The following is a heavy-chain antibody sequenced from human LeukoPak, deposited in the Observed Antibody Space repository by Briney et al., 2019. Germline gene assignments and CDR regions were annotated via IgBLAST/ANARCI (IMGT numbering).Heavy chain of an antibody. J-gene: IGHJ6*02. V-gene: IGHV1-2*02. CDR1: GYTFTDYY. CDR2: INPNSGCT. CDR3: ARATSWYSYGMDV. D-gene: IGHD2-2*01. Sequence: AASVKVSCKASGYTFTDYYMHWVRQAPGQGLQWMGWINPNSGCTNYAHKLQGRATLTRDTSISTAYMELSRLRSDDTAVYYCARATSWYSYGMDVWGQGTTVAVSS.